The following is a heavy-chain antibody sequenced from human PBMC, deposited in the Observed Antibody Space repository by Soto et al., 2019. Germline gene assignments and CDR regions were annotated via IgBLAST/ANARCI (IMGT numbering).Heavy chain of an antibody. V-gene: IGHV3-48*02. Sequence: QLVESGGGLVQPGGSLRLSCAASGFAFSTYSMNWVRQAPGKGLEWVSYISFSSTTIFYADSVRGRFTSSRDNAKNSLYLQMNTLRDEDTAVYYCARDNGMAGSFDPWGQGTLVTVSS. CDR1: GFAFSTYS. CDR2: ISFSSTTI. J-gene: IGHJ5*02. CDR3: ARDNGMAGSFDP. D-gene: IGHD2-8*01.